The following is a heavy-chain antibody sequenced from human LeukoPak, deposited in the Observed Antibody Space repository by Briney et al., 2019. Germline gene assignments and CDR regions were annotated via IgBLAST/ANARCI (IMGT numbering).Heavy chain of an antibody. CDR1: GFTFSTYS. D-gene: IGHD4/OR15-4a*01. J-gene: IGHJ6*03. CDR2: ISDNSNTK. Sequence: PGGSLRLSCAASGFTFSTYSMNWVRQAPGKGLEWVSYISDNSNTKYYADSVKGRFTISRDNAKNSLYLQMNSLRAEDTAVYYCARDGVEYGCYYYYMDVWGKGTTVTVSS. CDR3: ARDGVEYGCYYYYMDV. V-gene: IGHV3-48*04.